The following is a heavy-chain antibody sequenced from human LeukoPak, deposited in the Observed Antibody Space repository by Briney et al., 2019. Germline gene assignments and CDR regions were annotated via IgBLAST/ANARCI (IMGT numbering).Heavy chain of an antibody. V-gene: IGHV1-69*13. J-gene: IGHJ6*02. CDR1: GGTFSSYA. CDR2: IIPIFDTT. Sequence: ASVKASCKASGGTFSSYAISWVRQAPGQGLEWMGGIIPIFDTTNYAQKFQGRVTITADESTSTAYMELSSLRSEDTAVYYCARDDMVRGVIPDVWGQGTTVTVSS. CDR3: ARDDMVRGVIPDV. D-gene: IGHD3-10*01.